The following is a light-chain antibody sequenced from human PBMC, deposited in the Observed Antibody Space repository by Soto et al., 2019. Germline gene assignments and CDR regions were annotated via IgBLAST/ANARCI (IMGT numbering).Light chain of an antibody. V-gene: IGKV3-15*01. Sequence: EIVMTQSPDALFVSLGEGATLSCRASQSVSSHLAWYQHKPGQAPRLLIYGACTRASGIPARFSGSGSETDFTLTISSLQSEDSAVYYCQQYHNWSPITFGQGTRLEIK. CDR3: QQYHNWSPIT. CDR1: QSVSSH. CDR2: GAC. J-gene: IGKJ5*01.